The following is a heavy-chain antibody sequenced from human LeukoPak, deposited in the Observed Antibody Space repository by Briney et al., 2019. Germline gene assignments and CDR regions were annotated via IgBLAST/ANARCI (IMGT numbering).Heavy chain of an antibody. Sequence: GGSLRLSCAASGFTFSSYSMNWVRQAPGKGLEWVSSISSSSSYIYYADSVKGRFTISRDNAKNSLYLQMNSLRAEDTAVYYCARDRGHCGGDCPFDYWGQGTLVTVSS. D-gene: IGHD2-21*01. CDR3: ARDRGHCGGDCPFDY. CDR2: ISSSSSYI. CDR1: GFTFSSYS. J-gene: IGHJ4*02. V-gene: IGHV3-21*01.